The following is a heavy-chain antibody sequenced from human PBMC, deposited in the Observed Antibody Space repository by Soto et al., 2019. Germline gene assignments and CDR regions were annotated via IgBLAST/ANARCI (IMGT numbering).Heavy chain of an antibody. Sequence: ASVKVSCKASGYTFTSYAMHWVRQAPGQRLEWMGWINAGNGNTKYSQKFQGRVTITRDTSASTAYMELSSLRSEDTAVYYCARNLGMVNTHPYYYYGMDVWGQGTTVTVSS. CDR3: ARNLGMVNTHPYYYYGMDV. D-gene: IGHD3-22*01. CDR2: INAGNGNT. V-gene: IGHV1-3*01. J-gene: IGHJ6*02. CDR1: GYTFTSYA.